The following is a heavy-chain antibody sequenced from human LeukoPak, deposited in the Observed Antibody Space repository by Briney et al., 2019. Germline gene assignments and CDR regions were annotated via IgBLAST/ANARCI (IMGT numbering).Heavy chain of an antibody. CDR1: GGSISSTNW. Sequence: SETLSLTCGVSGGSISSTNWWSWVRQPPGQGLEWSGEISLTGETNYNPPLNGRLPMSLDNSKNQFSPKHRSVTPADSPVFHCATYFYGEYGSYYCDYGGQG. V-gene: IGHV4-4*02. CDR2: ISLTGET. CDR3: ATYFYGEYGSYYCDY. J-gene: IGHJ4*02. D-gene: IGHD4-17*01.